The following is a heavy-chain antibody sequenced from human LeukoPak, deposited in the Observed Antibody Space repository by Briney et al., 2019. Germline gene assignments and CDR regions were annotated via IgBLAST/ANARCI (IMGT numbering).Heavy chain of an antibody. CDR3: ARESSSGWYFNY. D-gene: IGHD6-19*01. J-gene: IGHJ4*02. CDR2: INPNSGGT. Sequence: ASVMVSCKASGYTFTGYYMHWVRQAPGQGLEWMGRINPNSGGTNYAQKFQGRVTMTRDTSISTAYMELSRLRPDDTAVYYCARESSSGWYFNYWGQGTLVTVSS. CDR1: GYTFTGYY. V-gene: IGHV1-2*06.